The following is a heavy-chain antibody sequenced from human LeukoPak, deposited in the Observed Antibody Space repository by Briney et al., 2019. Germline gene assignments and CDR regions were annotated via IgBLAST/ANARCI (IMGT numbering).Heavy chain of an antibody. V-gene: IGHV3-21*04. CDR2: IGISTGYI. CDR1: GFIFSTYS. D-gene: IGHD1-26*01. Sequence: GGSLRLSCAASGFIFSTYSMNWVRQAPGKGLEWVSSIGISTGYIYYADSVKGRFTISRDNAKNSLYLQMNSLRAEDTALYFCAQWSRYFDYWGQGTLVTVSS. J-gene: IGHJ4*02. CDR3: AQWSRYFDY.